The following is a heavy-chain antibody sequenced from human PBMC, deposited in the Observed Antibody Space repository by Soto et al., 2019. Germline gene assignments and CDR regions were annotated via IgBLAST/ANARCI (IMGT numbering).Heavy chain of an antibody. Sequence: QLQLVQSVDEVKKPGSSVKVSCKASGGTFSSYAISWVRQAPGQGLEWKGDIIPIFGTPFYEQKFHGRHTISAAECTAKASMELGSLRAADTAVYDCVRDRPHDPYFDICGRGILETVSS. CDR2: IIPIFGTP. J-gene: IGHJ2*01. CDR3: VRDRPHDPYFDI. CDR1: GGTFSSYA. V-gene: IGHV1-69*01.